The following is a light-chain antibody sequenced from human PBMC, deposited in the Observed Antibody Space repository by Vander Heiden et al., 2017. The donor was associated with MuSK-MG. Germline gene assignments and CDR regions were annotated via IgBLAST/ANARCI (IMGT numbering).Light chain of an antibody. Sequence: SYQLTHPPSVSVYPGPPPRTTCSGVALPKQYAYWYQQKPGQAPVLVIYKDTERPSGIPERFSGSSSGTTVTLTISGVQTEDEADYSCKSADSSGTYVVFGGGTKLTVL. CDR3: KSADSSGTYVV. CDR1: ALPKQY. CDR2: KDT. V-gene: IGLV3-25*03. J-gene: IGLJ2*01.